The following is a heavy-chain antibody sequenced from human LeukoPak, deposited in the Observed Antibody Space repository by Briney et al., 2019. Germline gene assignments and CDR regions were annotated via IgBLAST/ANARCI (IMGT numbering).Heavy chain of an antibody. J-gene: IGHJ5*02. CDR1: GGSISSSSYY. D-gene: IGHD6-13*01. V-gene: IGHV4-39*01. CDR2: IYYSGST. Sequence: PSETLSLTCTVSGGSISSSSYYWGWIRQPPGKGLEWIGGIYYSGSTYYNPSLKSRVTISVDTSKNQFSLKLSSVTAADTAVYYCARQIAAAGTGLTVFDPWGQGTLVTVSS. CDR3: ARQIAAAGTGLTVFDP.